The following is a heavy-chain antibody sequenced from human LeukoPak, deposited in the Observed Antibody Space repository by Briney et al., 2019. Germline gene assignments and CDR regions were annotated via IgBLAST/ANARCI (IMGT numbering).Heavy chain of an antibody. CDR1: GFTFSSYA. V-gene: IGHV3-30-3*01. CDR2: ISYDGSNK. Sequence: GGSLRLSCAASGFTFSSYAMHWVRQAPGKGLEWVAVISYDGSNKYYADSVKGRFTISRDNSKNTLYLQMNSLRAEDTAVYYCAREGGRNYYDSSGYQFPIYYFDYWGQGTLVTVSS. CDR3: AREGGRNYYDSSGYQFPIYYFDY. D-gene: IGHD3-22*01. J-gene: IGHJ4*02.